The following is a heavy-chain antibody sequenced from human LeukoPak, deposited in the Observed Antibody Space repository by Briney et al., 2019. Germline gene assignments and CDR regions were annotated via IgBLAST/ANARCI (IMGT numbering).Heavy chain of an antibody. CDR1: GGSISSYY. D-gene: IGHD1-26*01. J-gene: IGHJ6*03. Sequence: SETLSLTCTVSGGSISSYYWSWIRQPPGKGLEWIGYIYYSGSTNYNPSLKSRVTISVDTSKNQFSLKLSSVTAADTAVYCCARERDLLYYYYMDVWGKGTTVTVSS. CDR3: ARERDLLYYYYMDV. V-gene: IGHV4-59*01. CDR2: IYYSGST.